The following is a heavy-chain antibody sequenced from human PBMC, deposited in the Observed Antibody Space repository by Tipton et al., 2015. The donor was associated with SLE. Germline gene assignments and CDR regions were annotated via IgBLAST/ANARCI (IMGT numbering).Heavy chain of an antibody. CDR3: AKDRTGHGAFDI. CDR2: IWYDGSP. Sequence: GSLRLSCATSGFTFSDYGMHWVRQAPGKGLEWVAFIWYDGSPNYADSVKGRFTISRDNFKNTLHLQMNSLRTEDTALFYCAKDRTGHGAFDIWGQGTVVTVSS. V-gene: IGHV3-30*02. CDR1: GFTFSDYG. D-gene: IGHD3/OR15-3a*01. J-gene: IGHJ3*02.